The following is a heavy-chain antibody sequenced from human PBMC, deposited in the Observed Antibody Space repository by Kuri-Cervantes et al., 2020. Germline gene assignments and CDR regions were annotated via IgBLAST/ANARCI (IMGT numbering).Heavy chain of an antibody. J-gene: IGHJ6*02. CDR3: ASGVVITGIGYYYGMDA. D-gene: IGHD3-3*01. V-gene: IGHV4-61*02. Sequence: SCTVSGGSISSGSYYWSWIRQPAGKGLEWIGRIYTSGSTNYNPSLKSRVTISVDTSKNQFSLKLSSVTAADTAVYYCASGVVITGIGYYYGMDAWGQGTTVTVSS. CDR1: GGSISSGSYY. CDR2: IYTSGST.